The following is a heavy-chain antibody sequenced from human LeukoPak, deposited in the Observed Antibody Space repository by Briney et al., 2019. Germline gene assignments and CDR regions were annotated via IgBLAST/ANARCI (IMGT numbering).Heavy chain of an antibody. J-gene: IGHJ3*02. CDR1: GGSISSTSYY. CDR3: AREGQRWQPYDAFDI. D-gene: IGHD5-24*01. Sequence: SETLSLTCTVSGGSISSTSYYWGWIRQPPGTGLEWIGSIYYSGSTYYDPSLKCRVTISVDTSKSQFSLKLSSVTAADTAVYYCAREGQRWQPYDAFDIWGQGTMVTVSS. CDR2: IYYSGST. V-gene: IGHV4-39*07.